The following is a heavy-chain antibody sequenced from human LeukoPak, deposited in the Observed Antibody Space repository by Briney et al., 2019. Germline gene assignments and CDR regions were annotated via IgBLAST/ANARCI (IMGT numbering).Heavy chain of an antibody. CDR3: VSKYSSGLY. Sequence: GDSLRLSCAASGFKFSNYWMHWVRQAPGKGLEWVSAISGSGGSTYYADSVKGRFTISRDNSKNTLYLQMNSLRAEDTAVYYCVSKYSSGLYWGQGTLVTVSS. D-gene: IGHD6-19*01. CDR1: GFKFSNYW. CDR2: ISGSGGST. J-gene: IGHJ4*02. V-gene: IGHV3-23*01.